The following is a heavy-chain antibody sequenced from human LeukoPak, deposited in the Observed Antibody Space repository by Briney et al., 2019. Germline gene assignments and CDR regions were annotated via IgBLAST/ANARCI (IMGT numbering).Heavy chain of an antibody. V-gene: IGHV1-46*01. J-gene: IGHJ6*04. CDR3: ARIGVGAASSGGHYYYGMDV. D-gene: IGHD1-26*01. CDR2: INPIVVTT. CDR1: GYTFTTYY. Sequence: AAVKVSCKASGYTFTTYYMHWVRQAPGQGLEWMRIINPIVVTTGYTQKFQGRVTMTSDTSTSTLYMNLSSPRYEETSVHNCARIGVGAASSGGHYYYGMDVWGNGATVTVAS.